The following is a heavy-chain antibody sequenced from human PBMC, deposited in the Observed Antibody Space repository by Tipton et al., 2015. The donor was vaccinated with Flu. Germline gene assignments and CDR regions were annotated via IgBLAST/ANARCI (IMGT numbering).Heavy chain of an antibody. CDR3: SQYYYDSSGYYYFDY. Sequence: AASGFTFSSYWMSWVRQAPGKGLEWVANIKQDGSEKYYVDSVKGRFTISRDNAKNSLYLQMNSLRAEDTAVYYCSQYYYDSSGYYYFDYWGQGTLVTVSS. J-gene: IGHJ4*02. V-gene: IGHV3-7*01. D-gene: IGHD3-22*01. CDR1: GFTFSSYW. CDR2: IKQDGSEK.